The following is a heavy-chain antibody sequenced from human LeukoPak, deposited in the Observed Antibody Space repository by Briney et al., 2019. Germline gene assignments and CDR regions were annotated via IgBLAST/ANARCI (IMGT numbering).Heavy chain of an antibody. Sequence: PGGSLRLSCAASGFTFSSYAMHWVRQAPGKGLEYVSAISSNGGSTYYANSVKGRFSISRDNSKNTLCLQMGSLRAEDMAVYYCARVGAHDAFHIWGQGTMVTVSS. CDR3: ARVGAHDAFHI. CDR1: GFTFSSYA. V-gene: IGHV3-64*01. CDR2: ISSNGGST. D-gene: IGHD4/OR15-4a*01. J-gene: IGHJ3*02.